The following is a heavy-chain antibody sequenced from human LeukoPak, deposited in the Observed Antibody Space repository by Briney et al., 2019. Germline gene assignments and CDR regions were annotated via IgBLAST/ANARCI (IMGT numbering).Heavy chain of an antibody. CDR2: ISGSGGST. CDR3: ATPSDPGSSWYAPIDY. Sequence: GGSLRLSCAASGFTFSSYAMSWVRQAPGKGLEWVSAISGSGGSTYYADYVKGRFTISRDNSKNTLYLQMNSLRAEATAVYYCATPSDPGSSWYAPIDYWGQGTLVTVSS. CDR1: GFTFSSYA. V-gene: IGHV3-23*01. J-gene: IGHJ4*02. D-gene: IGHD6-13*01.